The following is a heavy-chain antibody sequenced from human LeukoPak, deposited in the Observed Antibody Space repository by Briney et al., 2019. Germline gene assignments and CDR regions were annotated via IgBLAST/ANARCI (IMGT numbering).Heavy chain of an antibody. D-gene: IGHD4-17*01. CDR2: IYYSGNT. V-gene: IGHV4-59*01. CDR3: ARVGGYGDYASH. J-gene: IGHJ3*01. CDR1: GGSISTDY. Sequence: SETLSLTCTVSGGSISTDYWSWIRQPPGKGLEWIGYIYYSGNTNYNPSLKSRVTISVDTSKNQFSLKLNSVTAADTAVYYCARVGGYGDYASHWGQGTMATVSS.